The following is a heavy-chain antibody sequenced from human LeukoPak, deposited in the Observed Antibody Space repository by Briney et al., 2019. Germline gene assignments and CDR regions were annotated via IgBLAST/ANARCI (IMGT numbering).Heavy chain of an antibody. Sequence: PGGSLRLSCAASGCTFSSYAMRWVREAPGKGLEWVAVISYDGSNKYYADSVKGRFTISRDNSKNTLYLQMNSLRAEDTAVYYCAKSLGIVVVTANFDYWGQGTLVSVSS. V-gene: IGHV3-30*04. J-gene: IGHJ4*02. CDR3: AKSLGIVVVTANFDY. CDR1: GCTFSSYA. CDR2: ISYDGSNK. D-gene: IGHD2-21*02.